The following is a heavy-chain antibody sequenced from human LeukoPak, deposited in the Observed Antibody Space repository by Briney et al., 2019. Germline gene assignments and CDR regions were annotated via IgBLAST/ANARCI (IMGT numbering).Heavy chain of an antibody. CDR1: GYTFTGYC. J-gene: IGHJ4*02. CDR3: ARGSDYGDYGTDY. V-gene: IGHV1-2*02. D-gene: IGHD4-17*01. CDR2: INPNSGGT. Sequence: ASVKVSCKASGYTFTGYCMHWVRQAPGQGLEWMGWINPNSGGTNYAQKFQGRVTMTRDTSISTAYMELSRLRSDDTAVYYCARGSDYGDYGTDYWGQGTLVTVSS.